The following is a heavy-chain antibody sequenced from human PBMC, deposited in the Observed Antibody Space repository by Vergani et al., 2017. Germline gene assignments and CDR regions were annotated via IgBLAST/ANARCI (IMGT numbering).Heavy chain of an antibody. J-gene: IGHJ4*02. CDR2: ISSDGGST. V-gene: IGHV3-23*01. Sequence: EVQLLESWGDLVQPGGSLRLSCTASGFIFSTYAMTWVRQAPGKGLEWVSTISSDGGSTYYADSVKGRFTISRDNSKNTLSLQMNSLTAEDTAIYYCAGPQGTSAYYYGGFDYWGQGILVTVSS. CDR3: AGPQGTSAYYYGGFDY. CDR1: GFIFSTYA. D-gene: IGHD3-22*01.